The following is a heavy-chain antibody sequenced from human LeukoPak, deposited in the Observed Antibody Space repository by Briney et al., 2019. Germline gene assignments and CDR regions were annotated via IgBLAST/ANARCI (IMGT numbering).Heavy chain of an antibody. V-gene: IGHV3-48*03. Sequence: GGSLRLSCAASGFTFSSYEMNWVRQAPGKGLEWASYISSSGSTIYYADSVKGRFTISRDNAKNSLYLQMNSLRAEDTAVYYCARGDSGSYYFDYWGQGTLVTVSS. CDR3: ARGDSGSYYFDY. D-gene: IGHD1-26*01. CDR2: ISSSGSTI. CDR1: GFTFSSYE. J-gene: IGHJ4*02.